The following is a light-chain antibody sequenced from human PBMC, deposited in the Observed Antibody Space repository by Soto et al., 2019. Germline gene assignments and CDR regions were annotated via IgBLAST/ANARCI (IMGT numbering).Light chain of an antibody. J-gene: IGKJ1*01. V-gene: IGKV1-5*01. CDR3: HPYNSYPGT. Sequence: DVQITQSPSTLSASVGDRVTITCRASQCVTSWLAWYQQKPGKAPKVLIYDASSLESGVPSRFSGSGFGKEFTLTISSLHPDDFATYYCHPYNSYPGTFGQGTKVEIK. CDR1: QCVTSW. CDR2: DAS.